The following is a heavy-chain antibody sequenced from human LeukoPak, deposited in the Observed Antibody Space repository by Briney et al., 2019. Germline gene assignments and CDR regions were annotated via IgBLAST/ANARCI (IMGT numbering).Heavy chain of an antibody. CDR1: GFTFSSYA. D-gene: IGHD3-3*01. CDR3: ARAGYDFWSGHTLFDY. V-gene: IGHV3-30-3*01. CDR2: ISYDGSNK. J-gene: IGHJ4*02. Sequence: GRSLRLSCAASGFTFSSYAMHWVRQAPGKGLEWVAVISYDGSNKYYADSVKGRFTISRDNSKNTLYLQMNSLRAEDTAVYYCARAGYDFWSGHTLFDYWGQGTLVTVSS.